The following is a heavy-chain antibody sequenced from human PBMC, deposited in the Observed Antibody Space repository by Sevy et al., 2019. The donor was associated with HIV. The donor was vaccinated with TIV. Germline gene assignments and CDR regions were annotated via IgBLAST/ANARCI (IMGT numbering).Heavy chain of an antibody. D-gene: IGHD2-2*01. CDR2: INSDGSST. Sequence: GGSLRLSCAASGFTFSSYWMHWVRQAPGKGLVWVSRINSDGSSTSYADSVKGRFTISRDNAKNTLYLQMNSLRAEDTAVYYCARDRAYCSSTSCYYYYYGMDVWGQGTTDTVSS. V-gene: IGHV3-74*01. J-gene: IGHJ6*02. CDR3: ARDRAYCSSTSCYYYYYGMDV. CDR1: GFTFSSYW.